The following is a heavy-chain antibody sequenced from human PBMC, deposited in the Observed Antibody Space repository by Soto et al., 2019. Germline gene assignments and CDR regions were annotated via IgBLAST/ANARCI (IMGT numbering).Heavy chain of an antibody. CDR2: IWYAGSNK. J-gene: IGHJ4*02. V-gene: IGHV3-33*01. CDR3: ASATVHFHY. CDR1: GFTFNTYG. D-gene: IGHD4-17*01. Sequence: QVQLLESGGGVVQPGRSLRLSCAASGFTFNTYGIHWVRQAPGKGLERVAVIWYAGSNKYYADSVKGRFTISRDNSKNTLCLQMNSLRAEDTAVYYRASATVHFHYWAQGTLVTVSS.